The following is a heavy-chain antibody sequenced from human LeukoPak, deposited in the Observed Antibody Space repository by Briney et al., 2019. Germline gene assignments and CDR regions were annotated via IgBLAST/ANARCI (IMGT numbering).Heavy chain of an antibody. V-gene: IGHV3-23*01. CDR1: GFTFSSYA. J-gene: IGHJ4*02. Sequence: GGSLRLSCAASGFTFSSYAMSWVRQAPGKGLEWVSAISGSGGSTYYADSVKGRFTISRDNSKNTLYLQMNSPRAEDTAVYYCAKIYSYGRHYFDYWGQGTLVTVSS. D-gene: IGHD5-18*01. CDR2: ISGSGGST. CDR3: AKIYSYGRHYFDY.